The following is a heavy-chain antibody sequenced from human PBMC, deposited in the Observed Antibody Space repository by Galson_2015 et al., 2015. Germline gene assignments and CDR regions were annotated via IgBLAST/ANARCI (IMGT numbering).Heavy chain of an antibody. CDR3: ARVDGIYCGGDCYHY. CDR2: ISAYNGKT. V-gene: IGHV1-18*01. CDR1: GYTFTSYG. D-gene: IGHD2-21*01. J-gene: IGHJ4*02. Sequence: SVKVSCKASGYTFTSYGISWVRQAPGQGLEWMGWISAYNGKTYYAQKLQGRVTMTTDTSTGTAYMELRSLRSDDTAVYYCARVDGIYCGGDCYHYWGQGTLVTVSS.